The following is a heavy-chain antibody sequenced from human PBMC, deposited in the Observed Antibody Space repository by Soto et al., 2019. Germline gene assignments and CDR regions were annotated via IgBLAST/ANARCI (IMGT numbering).Heavy chain of an antibody. V-gene: IGHV4-28*01. CDR2: IYYSGST. Sequence: QVQLQESGPGLVKPSDTLSLTCAVSGYSISSSNWWGWIRQPPGKGLEWIGYIYYSGSTYYNPSRQRRVTMSVDTSKNQFSLKLSSVTAVDTAVYYCAAGGIVGATTADYWGQGTLVTVSS. J-gene: IGHJ4*02. CDR3: AAGGIVGATTADY. CDR1: GYSISSSNW. D-gene: IGHD1-26*01.